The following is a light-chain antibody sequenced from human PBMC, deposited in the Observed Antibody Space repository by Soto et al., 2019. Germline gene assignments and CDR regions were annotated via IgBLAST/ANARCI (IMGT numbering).Light chain of an antibody. CDR3: QQRSNWPTWT. V-gene: IGKV3-11*01. CDR1: RSVSSY. Sequence: EIVLTQSPATLSLSPGERATLSCRASRSVSSYLAWYQQKPVQAPRLLIYDASNRAPGIPARFSGSGSGTDFTLPISSLEPEDFAVYYCQQRSNWPTWTFGQGTKVDI. CDR2: DAS. J-gene: IGKJ1*01.